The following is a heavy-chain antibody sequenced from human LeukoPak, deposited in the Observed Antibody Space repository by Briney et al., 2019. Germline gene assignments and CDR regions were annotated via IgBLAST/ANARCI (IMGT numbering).Heavy chain of an antibody. D-gene: IGHD3-3*01. CDR3: ARGFDHYDFWSGFPASGEWFDP. V-gene: IGHV1-18*01. J-gene: IGHJ5*02. Sequence: ASVKVSCKASGYTFTSYGISWVRQAPGQGLEWMGWISAYNGNTNYAQKLQGRVTMTTDTSTSTAYMELRSLRSDDTAVYYGARGFDHYDFWSGFPASGEWFDPWGQGTLVTVSS. CDR1: GYTFTSYG. CDR2: ISAYNGNT.